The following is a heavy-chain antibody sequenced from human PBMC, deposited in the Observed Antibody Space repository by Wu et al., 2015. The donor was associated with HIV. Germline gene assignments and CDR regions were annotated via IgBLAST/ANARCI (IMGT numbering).Heavy chain of an antibody. CDR2: VNPNSGDT. V-gene: IGHV1-2*02. CDR3: VRGYCRGSTCYQGGY. CDR1: GYIFTDYL. J-gene: IGHJ4*02. Sequence: QVQLVQSGAEVKEPGASVKVSCKTSGYIFTDYLMHWVRQAPGQGLEWMGWVNPNSGDTKYSQKFQDRVTITRDTSIITAYMELNSLISDDTATYYCVRGYCRGSTCYQGGYWGQGTLVTVSS. D-gene: IGHD2-15*01.